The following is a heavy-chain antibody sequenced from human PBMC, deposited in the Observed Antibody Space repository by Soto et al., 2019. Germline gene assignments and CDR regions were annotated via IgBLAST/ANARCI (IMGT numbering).Heavy chain of an antibody. V-gene: IGHV1-46*01. J-gene: IGHJ4*02. D-gene: IGHD3-22*01. CDR3: ARADYYGSSGYHLHY. CDR2: INPSGGST. Sequence: QVQLVQSGAEVKKRGASVKVSCKASGYTFSNFYIHWVRQAPGQGLEWMGIINPSGGSTSYAQEFQRRVTMTRDTSTSTVYMELSSLRSEDAAVHYCARADYYGSSGYHLHYWGQGTLVTVSS. CDR1: GYTFSNFY.